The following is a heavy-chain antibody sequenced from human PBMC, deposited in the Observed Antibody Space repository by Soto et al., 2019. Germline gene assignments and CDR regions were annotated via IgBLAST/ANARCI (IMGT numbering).Heavy chain of an antibody. CDR2: ISSNGGST. J-gene: IGHJ4*02. CDR1: GFTFSSYA. CDR3: AWGVPSYYGSGPYRGPVAY. Sequence: GGSLRLSCAASGFTFSSYAMHWVRQAPGKGLEYVSAISSNGGSTYYANSVKGRFTISRDNSKNTLYLQMGSLRAEDMAVYYCAWGVPSYYGSGPYRGPVAYWGQGTLVTVSS. D-gene: IGHD3-10*01. V-gene: IGHV3-64*01.